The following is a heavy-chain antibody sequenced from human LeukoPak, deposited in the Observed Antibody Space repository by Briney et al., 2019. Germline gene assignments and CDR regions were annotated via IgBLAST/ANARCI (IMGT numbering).Heavy chain of an antibody. J-gene: IGHJ4*02. Sequence: PGGSLRLSCVASGFKFSHYSMNWVRQAPGKGLEWISYISSSSSTIYDADSVKGRFTISRDNSKNTLYLQMNSLRAEDTAVYYCAKSRSLAFGGVIDPFDYWGQGTLVTVSS. CDR2: ISSSSSTI. CDR1: GFKFSHYS. CDR3: AKSRSLAFGGVIDPFDY. V-gene: IGHV3-48*01. D-gene: IGHD3-16*02.